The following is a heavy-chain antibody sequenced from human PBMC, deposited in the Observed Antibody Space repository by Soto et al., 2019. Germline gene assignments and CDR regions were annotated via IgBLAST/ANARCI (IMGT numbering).Heavy chain of an antibody. J-gene: IGHJ6*02. V-gene: IGHV1-46*01. CDR1: GYTFTSYY. D-gene: IGHD6-13*01. Sequence: VASVKVSCKASGYTFTSYYMHWVRQAPGQGLEWMGIINPSGGSTSYAQKFQGRVTMTRDTSTSTVYMELSSLRSEDTAVYYCARDNSSSWYDYGMDVWGQGTTVTVSS. CDR2: INPSGGST. CDR3: ARDNSSSWYDYGMDV.